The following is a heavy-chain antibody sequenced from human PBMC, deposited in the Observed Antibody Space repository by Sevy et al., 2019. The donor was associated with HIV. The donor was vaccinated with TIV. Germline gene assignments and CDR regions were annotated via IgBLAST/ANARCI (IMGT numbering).Heavy chain of an antibody. Sequence: GGSLRLSCAATGFTVNSNYMSWVRQAPGKGLEWVSIIYTGDNTYYTDSVKGRFTISRDNSKKTLYLQMNSLRAEDTAVYYCARLSVYYYDSDGYYTKGNALDIWGQGTMVTVSS. J-gene: IGHJ3*02. CDR2: IYTGDNT. V-gene: IGHV3-53*01. D-gene: IGHD3-22*01. CDR3: ARLSVYYYDSDGYYTKGNALDI. CDR1: GFTVNSNY.